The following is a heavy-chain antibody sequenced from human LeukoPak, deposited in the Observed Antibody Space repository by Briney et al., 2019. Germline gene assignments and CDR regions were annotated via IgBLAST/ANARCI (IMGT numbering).Heavy chain of an antibody. CDR1: GGSISSGGYY. D-gene: IGHD2-2*01. V-gene: IGHV4-31*03. CDR2: IYYSGST. Sequence: SETLCLTCTVSGGSISSGGYYWSWIRQHPGKGLEWIGYIYYSGSTYYNPSLKSRVTISVDTSKNQFSLKLSSVTAADTAVYYCARSRTPIYYYYYGMDVWGQGTTVTVSS. CDR3: ARSRTPIYYYYYGMDV. J-gene: IGHJ6*02.